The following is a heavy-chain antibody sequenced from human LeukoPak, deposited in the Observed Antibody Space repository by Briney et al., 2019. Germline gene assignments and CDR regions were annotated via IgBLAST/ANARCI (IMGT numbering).Heavy chain of an antibody. V-gene: IGHV3-33*01. Sequence: PGGSLRLSCAASGFTFSSYGMHWVRRAPGKGLECVAVIWYDGSNKYYADSVKGRFTLSRDNSKNTLYLQMNSLRVEDTAVYYCAREVDMAATFFDYWGQGTLVTVSS. J-gene: IGHJ4*02. CDR2: IWYDGSNK. CDR3: AREVDMAATFFDY. CDR1: GFTFSSYG. D-gene: IGHD5-24*01.